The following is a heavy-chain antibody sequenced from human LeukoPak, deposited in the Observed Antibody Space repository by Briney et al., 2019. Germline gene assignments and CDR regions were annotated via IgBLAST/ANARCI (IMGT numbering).Heavy chain of an antibody. V-gene: IGHV1-69*06. D-gene: IGHD2-15*01. Sequence: SVKVSCKASGGTFSSYAINWVRQAPGQGLEWMGGIIPIIGTANYAQKFQGRVTITADKSTSTAYMELSSLRSEDTAVYYCARAHEYCSGSSCYYYYMDVWGKGTTVTVAS. CDR1: GGTFSSYA. CDR3: ARAHEYCSGSSCYYYYMDV. J-gene: IGHJ6*03. CDR2: IIPIIGTA.